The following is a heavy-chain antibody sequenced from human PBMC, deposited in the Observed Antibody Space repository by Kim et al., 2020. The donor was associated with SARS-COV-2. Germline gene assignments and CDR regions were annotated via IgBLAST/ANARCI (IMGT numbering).Heavy chain of an antibody. CDR3: ARGSKVATIRGHFDY. V-gene: IGHV5-51*01. CDR1: GYSFTSYW. D-gene: IGHD5-12*01. CDR2: IYPGDSDT. J-gene: IGHJ4*02. Sequence: GESLKISCKGSGYSFTSYWIGWVRQMPGKGLEWMGIIYPGDSDTRYSPSFQGQVTISADKSISTAYLQWSSLKASDTAMYYCARGSKVATIRGHFDYWGQGTLVTVSP.